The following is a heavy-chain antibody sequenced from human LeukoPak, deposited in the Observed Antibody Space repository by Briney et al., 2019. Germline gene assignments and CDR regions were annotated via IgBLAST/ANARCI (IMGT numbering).Heavy chain of an antibody. CDR2: ISWNSGSI. CDR3: AKAAGTGLGAFDI. CDR1: GFTFDDYA. Sequence: PGRSLRLSCAASGFTFDDYAMHWVRQAPGKDLEWVSGISWNSGSIGYADSVKDRFTISRDNAKNSLYLQMNSLRAEDMALYYCAKAAGTGLGAFDIWGQGTMVTVSS. D-gene: IGHD6-13*01. J-gene: IGHJ3*02. V-gene: IGHV3-9*03.